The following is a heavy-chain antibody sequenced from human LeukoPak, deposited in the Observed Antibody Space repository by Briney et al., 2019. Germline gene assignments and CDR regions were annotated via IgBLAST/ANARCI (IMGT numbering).Heavy chain of an antibody. D-gene: IGHD6-13*01. Sequence: GGSLRLSCAASEFTFSSYNMNWVRQAPGKGLEWVSSISSSTSYIYYADSVKGRFTISRDNAKNSLYLQMNSLRAEDTALYYCAKDLTGYSSSWFDYWGQGTLVTVSS. CDR2: ISSSTSYI. CDR1: EFTFSSYN. J-gene: IGHJ4*02. CDR3: AKDLTGYSSSWFDY. V-gene: IGHV3-21*04.